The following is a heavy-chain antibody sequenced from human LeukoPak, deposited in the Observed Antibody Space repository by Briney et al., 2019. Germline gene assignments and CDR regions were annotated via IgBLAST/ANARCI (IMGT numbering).Heavy chain of an antibody. CDR2: IYPGDSDT. Sequence: GESLKISCKGSGYSFTSYWIGWVRQLPGKGLEWMGIIYPGDSDTRYSPSFQGQVTISADKSISTAYLQWSSLKASDTAMYYCARYERYYDSSGYYYVGDAFDIWGQGTMVTVPS. D-gene: IGHD3-22*01. J-gene: IGHJ3*02. CDR1: GYSFTSYW. CDR3: ARYERYYDSSGYYYVGDAFDI. V-gene: IGHV5-51*01.